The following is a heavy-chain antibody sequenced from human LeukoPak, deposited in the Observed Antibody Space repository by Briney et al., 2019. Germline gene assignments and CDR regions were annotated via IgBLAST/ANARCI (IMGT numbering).Heavy chain of an antibody. V-gene: IGHV1-2*02. Sequence: GASVTVSCKTSGYIFSGYYMHWVRQAPGQGLEWMGCINPSSGGTNYTQKFQGRVTMTRDTSISTAYMELSRLRSDDTAVYYCARGARMYYYDSSGYNDYWGQGTLVTVSS. CDR3: ARGARMYYYDSSGYNDY. D-gene: IGHD3-22*01. CDR2: INPSSGGT. CDR1: GYIFSGYY. J-gene: IGHJ4*02.